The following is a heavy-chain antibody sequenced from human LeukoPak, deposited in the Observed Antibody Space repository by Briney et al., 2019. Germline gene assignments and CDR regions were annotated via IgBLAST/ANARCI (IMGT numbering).Heavy chain of an antibody. CDR1: GYTFTGYY. Sequence: ASVKVSCKASGYTFTGYYMHWVRQAPGQGLEWMGWINPNSGGTNYAQKFQGRVTMTRDTSISTAYMELSRLRSDDTAVYYCARDYGIAVAGRPESTIKWGQGTLVSVSS. D-gene: IGHD6-19*01. J-gene: IGHJ4*02. CDR2: INPNSGGT. CDR3: ARDYGIAVAGRPESTIK. V-gene: IGHV1-2*02.